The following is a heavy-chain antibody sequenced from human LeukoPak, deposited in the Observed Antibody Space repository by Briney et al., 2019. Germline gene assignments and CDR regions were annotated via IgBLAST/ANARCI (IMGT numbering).Heavy chain of an antibody. CDR3: ARQTLGYGSGDAFDI. CDR1: GGSITSNSYY. Sequence: SETLSLTCTVSGGSITSNSYYWGWIRQPPGKGLEWIGTISYSGSTYYNPSLKSRLTIYVDTSKNQFSLKLSSVTAADTAVYYCARQTLGYGSGDAFDIWGQGTMVTVSS. CDR2: ISYSGST. J-gene: IGHJ3*02. D-gene: IGHD3-10*01. V-gene: IGHV4-39*01.